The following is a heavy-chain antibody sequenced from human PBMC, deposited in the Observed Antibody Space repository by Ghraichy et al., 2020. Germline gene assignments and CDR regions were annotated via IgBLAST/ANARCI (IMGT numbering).Heavy chain of an antibody. CDR2: ISSSISTI. V-gene: IGHV3-48*01. D-gene: IGHD6-6*01. Sequence: VSYISSSISTIYYADSVKGRFTISRDNAKNSLYLQMNSLRAEDTAVYYCARERGSSSSGGVYYFDYCGQGTLV. CDR3: ARERGSSSSGGVYYFDY. J-gene: IGHJ4*02.